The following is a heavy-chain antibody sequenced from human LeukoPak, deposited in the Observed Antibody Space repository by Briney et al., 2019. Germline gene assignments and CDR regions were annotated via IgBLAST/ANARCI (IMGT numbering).Heavy chain of an antibody. CDR1: GFTVSSNY. V-gene: IGHV3-53*01. Sequence: GGSLRLSCAASGFTVSSNYMSWVRQAPGKGLEWVSVIYSGGSTYYADSVKGRFTISRDNSKNTLYPQMNSLRAEDTAVYYCARAAGRKVATAHFDYWGQGTLVTVSS. CDR2: IYSGGST. D-gene: IGHD5-12*01. J-gene: IGHJ4*02. CDR3: ARAAGRKVATAHFDY.